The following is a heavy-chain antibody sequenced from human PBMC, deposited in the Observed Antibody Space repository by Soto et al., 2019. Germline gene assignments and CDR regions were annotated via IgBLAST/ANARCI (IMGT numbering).Heavy chain of an antibody. D-gene: IGHD3-3*01. Sequence: GSLRLSCAASGFTFSSYAMSWVRQAPGKGLEWVSAISGSGGSTYYADSVKGRFTISRDNSKNTLYLQMNSLRAEDTAVYYCANKRSGTYYDFWSGPQDDAFDIWGQGTMVTVSS. J-gene: IGHJ3*02. CDR2: ISGSGGST. V-gene: IGHV3-23*01. CDR1: GFTFSSYA. CDR3: ANKRSGTYYDFWSGPQDDAFDI.